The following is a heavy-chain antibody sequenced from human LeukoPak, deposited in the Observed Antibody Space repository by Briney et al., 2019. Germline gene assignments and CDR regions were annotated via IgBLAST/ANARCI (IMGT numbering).Heavy chain of an antibody. V-gene: IGHV3-48*03. D-gene: IGHD3-10*01. Sequence: GGSLRLSCAASGFTFSSYEMNWVRQAPGKGLEWVSYISSSGSTIYYADSVKGRFTISRDNAKNSLYLQMNSLRAEDTAVYYCARDSSYYYGSGRYYNPLFAHYSYMDVWGKGTTVTISS. CDR3: ARDSSYYYGSGRYYNPLFAHYSYMDV. CDR2: ISSSGSTI. J-gene: IGHJ6*03. CDR1: GFTFSSYE.